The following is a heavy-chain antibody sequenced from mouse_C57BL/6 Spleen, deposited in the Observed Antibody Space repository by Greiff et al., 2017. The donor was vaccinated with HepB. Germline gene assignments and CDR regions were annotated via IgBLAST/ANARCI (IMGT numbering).Heavy chain of an antibody. CDR3: ARHDYGSSYYYAMDY. CDR1: GFTFSDYY. J-gene: IGHJ4*01. Sequence: DVKLVESGGGLVQPGGSLKLSCAASGFTFSDYYMYWVRQTPEKRLEWVAYISNGGGSTYYPDTVKGRFTISRDNAKNTLYLQMSRLKSEDTAMYYCARHDYGSSYYYAMDYWGQGTSVTVSS. V-gene: IGHV5-12*01. CDR2: ISNGGGST. D-gene: IGHD1-1*01.